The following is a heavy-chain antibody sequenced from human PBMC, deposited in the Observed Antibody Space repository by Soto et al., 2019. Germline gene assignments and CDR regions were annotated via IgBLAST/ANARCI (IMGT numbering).Heavy chain of an antibody. Sequence: LSLTRTVSGGSISSGGYYWSWIRQHPGKGLEWIGYIYYSGSTYYNPSLKSRVTISVDTSKNQFSLKLSSVTAADTAVYYCARDRWLSHYFDYWGQGTLVTVSS. CDR2: IYYSGST. D-gene: IGHD3-22*01. J-gene: IGHJ4*02. CDR1: GGSISSGGYY. CDR3: ARDRWLSHYFDY. V-gene: IGHV4-31*03.